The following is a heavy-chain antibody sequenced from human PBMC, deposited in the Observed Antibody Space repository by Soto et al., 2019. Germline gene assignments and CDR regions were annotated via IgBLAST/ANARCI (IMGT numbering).Heavy chain of an antibody. CDR1: GFGFSNYW. V-gene: IGHV3-7*01. CDR3: ARAGY. CDR2: IQPDGSQK. Sequence: HLVESGGSLVRPGGSLTLSCAASGFGFSNYWMSWVRLAPGKGPEWVANIQPDGSQKYYVDSVKGRFTISRDNAKNSLSLPMNSLRVEDTAVYYCARAGYWGQGALVTVSS. J-gene: IGHJ4*02.